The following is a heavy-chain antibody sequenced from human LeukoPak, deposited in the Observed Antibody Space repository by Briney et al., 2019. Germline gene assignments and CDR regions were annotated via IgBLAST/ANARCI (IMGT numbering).Heavy chain of an antibody. CDR3: ARSTVTYYYYYMDV. J-gene: IGHJ6*03. CDR1: GGSFSGYY. V-gene: IGHV4-34*01. CDR2: INHSGST. Sequence: SETLSLTCAVYGGSFSGYYWSWIRQPPGKGLEWIGEINHSGSTNYNPSLMSRVTISVDTSKNQFSLKLSSVTAADTAVYYCARSTVTYYYYYMDVWGKGTTVTVSS. D-gene: IGHD4-11*01.